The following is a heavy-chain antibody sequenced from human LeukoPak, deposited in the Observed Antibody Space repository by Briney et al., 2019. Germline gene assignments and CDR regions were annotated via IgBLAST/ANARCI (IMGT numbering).Heavy chain of an antibody. V-gene: IGHV3-21*01. CDR3: ARDGSPRTYNIPCDYYDSSGYSCPPDY. CDR1: GFTFSSYS. D-gene: IGHD3-22*01. CDR2: ISSSSSYI. J-gene: IGHJ4*02. Sequence: PGGSLRLSCAASGFTFSSYSMNWVRQAPGKGLEWVSSISSSSSYIYYADSVKGRFTISRDNAKNSLYLQMNSLRAEDTAVYYCARDGSPRTYNIPCDYYDSSGYSCPPDYWGQGTLVTVSS.